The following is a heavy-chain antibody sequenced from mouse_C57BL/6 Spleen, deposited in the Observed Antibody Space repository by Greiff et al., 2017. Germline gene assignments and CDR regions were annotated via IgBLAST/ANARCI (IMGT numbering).Heavy chain of an antibody. Sequence: EVKLVESGGGLVQPGGSMKLSCAASGFTFSDAWMDWVRQSPEKGLEWVAEIRNKANNHATYYAESVKGRFTISRDDSKSSVYLQMNSLRAEDTGIYYCTPRLYYGSRNYFDYWGQGTTLTVSS. CDR3: TPRLYYGSRNYFDY. V-gene: IGHV6-6*01. CDR1: GFTFSDAW. CDR2: IRNKANNHAT. D-gene: IGHD1-1*01. J-gene: IGHJ2*01.